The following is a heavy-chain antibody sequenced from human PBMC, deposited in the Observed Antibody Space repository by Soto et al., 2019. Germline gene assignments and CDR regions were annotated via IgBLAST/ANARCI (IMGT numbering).Heavy chain of an antibody. D-gene: IGHD2-15*01. J-gene: IGHJ4*02. CDR1: GFIFSSYA. CDR3: AKVRSTVVVAAANY. V-gene: IGHV3-23*01. CDR2: MSGSGDST. Sequence: GGSLRLSCAASGFIFSSYAMSWVRQAPGKGLEWVSAMSGSGDSTYYADSVKGRFTISRDNSKNMLYLQMNSLRTEDTALYYCAKVRSTVVVAAANYWGQRTLVTVSS.